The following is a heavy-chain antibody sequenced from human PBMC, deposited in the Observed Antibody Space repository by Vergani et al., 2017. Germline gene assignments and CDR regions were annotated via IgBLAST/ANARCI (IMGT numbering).Heavy chain of an antibody. CDR2: ISAYNGNT. CDR1: GYTFTSYD. CDR3: ARGVEMATIPGY. D-gene: IGHD5-24*01. Sequence: QVQLVQSGAEVKKPGASVKVSCKASGYTFTSYDINWVRQATGQGLEWVGWISAYNGNTNYAQKLQGRVTMTTDTSKSTAYMELRSLRSDDTAVYYCARGVEMATIPGYWGQGTLVTVSS. V-gene: IGHV1-18*01. J-gene: IGHJ4*02.